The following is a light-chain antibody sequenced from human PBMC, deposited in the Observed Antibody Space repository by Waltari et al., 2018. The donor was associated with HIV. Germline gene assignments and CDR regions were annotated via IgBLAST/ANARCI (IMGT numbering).Light chain of an antibody. V-gene: IGLV2-14*03. CDR2: DVT. J-gene: IGLJ3*02. Sequence: QSALTQPASVSGSPGQSITIPCTGTNNDAGTYNYVPWYQQHPGKAPKLMIYDVTDRPSGVSDRFSGSKSGNTASLTISGLQAEDEADYYCSSYTSSISLVFGGGTKVTVL. CDR1: NNDAGTYNY. CDR3: SSYTSSISLV.